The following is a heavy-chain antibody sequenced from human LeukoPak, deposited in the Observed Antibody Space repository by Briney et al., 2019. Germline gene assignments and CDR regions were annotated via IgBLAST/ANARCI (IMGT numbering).Heavy chain of an antibody. Sequence: ASVKVSCKASGYTLTSYAMNWVRQAPGQGLEWMGWINTNTGNPTYAQGFTGRFVFSLDTSVSTAYLQISSLKAEDTAVYYCARDGMYYDILTGYYRNFDYWGQGTLVTVSS. CDR2: INTNTGNP. V-gene: IGHV7-4-1*02. CDR1: GYTLTSYA. D-gene: IGHD3-9*01. CDR3: ARDGMYYDILTGYYRNFDY. J-gene: IGHJ4*02.